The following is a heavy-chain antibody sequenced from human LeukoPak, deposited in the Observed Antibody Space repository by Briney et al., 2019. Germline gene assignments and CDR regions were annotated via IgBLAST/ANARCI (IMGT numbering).Heavy chain of an antibody. J-gene: IGHJ6*02. D-gene: IGHD1-26*01. Sequence: GASVKVSCKASGYTFTSYYMHWVRQAPGQGLEWMGIINPSGGSTSYAQKFQGRVTMTRDTSTSTVYMELSSLRSEDTAVYYCARAPLYRASRYYYGMDVRGQGTMVTVSS. CDR1: GYTFTSYY. CDR2: INPSGGST. V-gene: IGHV1-46*01. CDR3: ARAPLYRASRYYYGMDV.